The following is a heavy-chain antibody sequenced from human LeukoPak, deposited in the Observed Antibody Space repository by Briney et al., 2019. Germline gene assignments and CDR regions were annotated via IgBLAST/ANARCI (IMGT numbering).Heavy chain of an antibody. V-gene: IGHV1-18*01. J-gene: IGHJ4*02. D-gene: IGHD2-2*01. CDR3: ARESSAVVVPAATVH. CDR1: GYTFTNYG. Sequence: ASVKVSCKASGYTFTNYGISWVRQAPGQGLEWMGWISVYNGNTNYAQKLQGRVTMTTDTSTNTAYMELRSLRSDDTAVYYCARESSAVVVPAATVHWGQGTLVTVSS. CDR2: ISVYNGNT.